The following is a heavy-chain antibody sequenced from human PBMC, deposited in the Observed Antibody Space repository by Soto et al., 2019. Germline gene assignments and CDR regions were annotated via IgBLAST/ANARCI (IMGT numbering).Heavy chain of an antibody. Sequence: ASVKVSCKVSGYSFTDYHIHWVRQAPGQGLEWLGRINPKSGGTSTAQKFQGWVTMTTDTSISTASMELTGLTSDDTAIYYCARGDSTDCSNGVCSFFYNHDMDVWGQGTTVTVSS. V-gene: IGHV1-2*04. CDR1: GYSFTDYH. CDR3: ARGDSTDCSNGVCSFFYNHDMDV. J-gene: IGHJ6*02. D-gene: IGHD2-8*01. CDR2: INPKSGGT.